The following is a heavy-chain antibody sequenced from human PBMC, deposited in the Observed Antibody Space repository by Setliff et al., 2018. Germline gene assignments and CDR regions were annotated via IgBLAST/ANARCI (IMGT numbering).Heavy chain of an antibody. Sequence: LSLTCTVSGGSISSGGYYWSWIRQHPGKGLEWIGYIYYSGSTYYNPSLKSRVTISVDTSKNRFSLKLSSVTAADTAVYYCARDPLTTNRRRAFDIWGQGTMVTVSS. V-gene: IGHV4-31*03. J-gene: IGHJ3*02. CDR3: ARDPLTTNRRRAFDI. CDR2: IYYSGST. CDR1: GGSISSGGYY. D-gene: IGHD4-17*01.